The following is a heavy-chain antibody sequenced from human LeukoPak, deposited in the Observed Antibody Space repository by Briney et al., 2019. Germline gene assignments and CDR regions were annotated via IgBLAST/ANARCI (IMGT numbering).Heavy chain of an antibody. CDR2: INSDGSNT. D-gene: IGHD3-10*01. CDR3: VRDKLWFGEAG. Sequence: GGSLRLSCAGSGFTFSDYWMHWVRQAPGKGLGWVSHINSDGSNTNYAASVKGRFTISRDNAENTLYLEMNSLRPEDTAVYFCVRDKLWFGEAGWGQGTLVTVSS. V-gene: IGHV3-74*01. J-gene: IGHJ4*02. CDR1: GFTFSDYW.